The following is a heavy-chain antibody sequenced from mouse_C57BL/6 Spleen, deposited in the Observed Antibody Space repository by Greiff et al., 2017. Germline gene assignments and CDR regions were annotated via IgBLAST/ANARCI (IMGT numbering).Heavy chain of an antibody. D-gene: IGHD1-1*01. CDR2: IDPSDSYT. J-gene: IGHJ2*01. CDR1: GYTFTSYW. V-gene: IGHV1-59*01. CDR3: ARGEGYGSIFDY. Sequence: QVHVKQPGAELVRPGTSVKLSCKASGYTFTSYWMHWVKQRPGQGLEWIGVIDPSDSYTNYNQKFKGKATLTVDTSSSTAYMQLSSLTSEDSAVYYCARGEGYGSIFDYWGQGTTLTVSS.